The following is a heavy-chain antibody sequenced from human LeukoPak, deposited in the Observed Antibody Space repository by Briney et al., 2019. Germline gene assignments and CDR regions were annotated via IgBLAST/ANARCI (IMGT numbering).Heavy chain of an antibody. CDR1: GYTFTSYG. V-gene: IGHV1-18*01. Sequence: ASVKVSCKASGYTFTSYGISWVRQAPGQGLEWMGWISAYNGNTNYAQKLQGRVTMTTDTSTSTAYMELRSLRSDDTAVYYCAREYYDSSGYYNYYFDYWGQGTLVTVSS. D-gene: IGHD3-22*01. CDR3: AREYYDSSGYYNYYFDY. J-gene: IGHJ4*02. CDR2: ISAYNGNT.